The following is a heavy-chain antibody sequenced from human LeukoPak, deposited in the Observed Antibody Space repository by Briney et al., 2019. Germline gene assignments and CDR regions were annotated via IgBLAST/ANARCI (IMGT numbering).Heavy chain of an antibody. V-gene: IGHV1-2*02. Sequence: GASVKVSCKASGYTFTGYYMHWVRQAPGQGLEWMGWINPNSGGTNYAQKFQGRVTMTRDTSISTAYMELSRLRSDDTAVYYCASALAAAGEAFDYWGQGTLVTVSS. D-gene: IGHD6-13*01. J-gene: IGHJ4*02. CDR1: GYTFTGYY. CDR3: ASALAAAGEAFDY. CDR2: INPNSGGT.